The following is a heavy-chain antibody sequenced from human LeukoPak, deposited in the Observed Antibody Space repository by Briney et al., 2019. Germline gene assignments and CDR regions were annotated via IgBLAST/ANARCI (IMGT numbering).Heavy chain of an antibody. CDR1: GYTFTSYG. CDR2: ISAYNGNT. J-gene: IGHJ4*02. CDR3: ARVDYYGSGSYSLGDY. Sequence: ASVKVSCKASGYTFTSYGISWVRQAPGRGLEWMGWISAYNGNTNYAQKLQGRVTMTTDTSTSTAYMELRSLRSDDTAVYYCARVDYYGSGSYSLGDYWGQGTLVTVSS. V-gene: IGHV1-18*04. D-gene: IGHD3-10*01.